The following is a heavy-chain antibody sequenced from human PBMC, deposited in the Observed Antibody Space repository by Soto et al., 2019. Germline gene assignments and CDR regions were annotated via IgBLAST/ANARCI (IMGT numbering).Heavy chain of an antibody. V-gene: IGHV4-59*01. J-gene: IGHJ4*02. CDR2: IYYSGST. CDR1: GGSISSYY. CDR3: ARFGSSSSGVDY. Sequence: ETLSLTCTVSGGSISSYYWSWIRQPPGKGLEWIGYIYYSGSTNYNPSLKSRVTISVDTSKNQFSLKLSSVTAADTAVYYCARFGSSSSGVDYWGQGTLVTVSS. D-gene: IGHD6-6*01.